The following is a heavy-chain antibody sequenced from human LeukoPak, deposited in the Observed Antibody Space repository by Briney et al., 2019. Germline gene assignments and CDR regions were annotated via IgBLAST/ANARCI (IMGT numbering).Heavy chain of an antibody. Sequence: GGSLRLSCAASGFTFDDYAMHWVRQAPGKGLEWVSLISGDGGSTYYADSVKGRFTISRDNSKNSLYLQMNSLRTEDTAVYYCAAQRGYCSSTSCYAVYFDYWGQGTLVTVSS. J-gene: IGHJ4*02. D-gene: IGHD2-2*01. V-gene: IGHV3-43*02. CDR3: AAQRGYCSSTSCYAVYFDY. CDR2: ISGDGGST. CDR1: GFTFDDYA.